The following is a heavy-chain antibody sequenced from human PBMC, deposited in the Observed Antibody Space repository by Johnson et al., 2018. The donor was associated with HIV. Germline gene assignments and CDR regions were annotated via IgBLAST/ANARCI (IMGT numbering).Heavy chain of an antibody. Sequence: QVQLVESGGGVVQPGRSLRLSCAASGFTFSTYGMHWVRQAPGKGLEWVAVMWYDGSNRYYADSVKGRFTISRDNSKNTLYLQMNSLRAEDTAVYYCARDGNGLGGIVDDDAFDIWGQGTMVTVSS. J-gene: IGHJ3*02. CDR1: GFTFSTYG. CDR2: MWYDGSNR. V-gene: IGHV3-33*01. CDR3: ARDGNGLGGIVDDDAFDI. D-gene: IGHD1-26*01.